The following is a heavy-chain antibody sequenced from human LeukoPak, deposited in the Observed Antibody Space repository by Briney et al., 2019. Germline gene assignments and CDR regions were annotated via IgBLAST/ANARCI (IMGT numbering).Heavy chain of an antibody. CDR3: ASSAYYYDSSGSLDY. J-gene: IGHJ4*02. D-gene: IGHD3-22*01. Sequence: PGGSLRLSCAASGFTFSSYNMNWVRQAPGKGLEWVSYISSGSTKYYADSVKGRFTISRDNAKNSLYLQMNSLSDEDTAVYYCASSAYYYDSSGSLDYWGQGTLVTVSS. CDR1: GFTFSSYN. CDR2: ISSGSTK. V-gene: IGHV3-48*02.